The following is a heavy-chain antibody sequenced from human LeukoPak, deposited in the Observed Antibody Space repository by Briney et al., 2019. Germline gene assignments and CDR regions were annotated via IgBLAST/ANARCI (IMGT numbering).Heavy chain of an antibody. CDR2: IGDSGGRT. Sequence: GESLKISCAASGFTFGSYAMTWVRQAPGKGLEWVSGIGDSGGRTTYADSVKGRFTISRDNSKNTLYLQMNSLRAGDTAVYYCVKDRENYPSGYFDYWGQGTLVTVSS. CDR3: VKDRENYPSGYFDY. V-gene: IGHV3-23*01. J-gene: IGHJ4*02. CDR1: GFTFGSYA. D-gene: IGHD5-24*01.